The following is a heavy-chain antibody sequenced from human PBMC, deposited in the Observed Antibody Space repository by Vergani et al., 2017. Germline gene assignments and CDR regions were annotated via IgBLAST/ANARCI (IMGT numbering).Heavy chain of an antibody. CDR2: IYYSGST. D-gene: IGHD3-22*01. V-gene: IGHV4-59*01. Sequence: QVQLQESGPGLVKPSETLSLTCTVSGGSISSYYWSWIRQPPGKGLEWIGYIYYSGSTNYNPSLKSRVTISLDTSKNQFSLKLSSVTAADTAVYYCARVEITMIVVVMDWYFDLWGRGTLVTVSS. CDR3: ARVEITMIVVVMDWYFDL. CDR1: GGSISSYY. J-gene: IGHJ2*01.